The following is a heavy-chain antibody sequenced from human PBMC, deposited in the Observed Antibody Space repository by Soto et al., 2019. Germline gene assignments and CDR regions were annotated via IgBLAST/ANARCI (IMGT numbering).Heavy chain of an antibody. D-gene: IGHD2-15*01. V-gene: IGHV4-59*11. Sequence: PSETLSLTCSVSGGSIISHYWSWIRQPPGKGLEWIWYIHYSGSTDYNPSLKSRLTISVDTSKNQFSLKLSSVTAADTAVYYCARGGWSLDYWGQGTLVTVSS. J-gene: IGHJ4*02. CDR3: ARGGWSLDY. CDR1: GGSIISHY. CDR2: IHYSGST.